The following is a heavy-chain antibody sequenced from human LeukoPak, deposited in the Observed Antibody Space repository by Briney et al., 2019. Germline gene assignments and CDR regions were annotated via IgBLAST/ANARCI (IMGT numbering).Heavy chain of an antibody. J-gene: IGHJ4*02. CDR3: ARHETEELEIDY. D-gene: IGHD1-1*01. V-gene: IGHV5-51*01. Sequence: HRESLKISCKGSGYSFTSYWIGWVRQMPGKGLEWMGIIYPGDSDTRYSPSFQGQVPISADKSISTAYLQWSSLKASDTAMYYCARHETEELEIDYWGQGTLVTVSS. CDR1: GYSFTSYW. CDR2: IYPGDSDT.